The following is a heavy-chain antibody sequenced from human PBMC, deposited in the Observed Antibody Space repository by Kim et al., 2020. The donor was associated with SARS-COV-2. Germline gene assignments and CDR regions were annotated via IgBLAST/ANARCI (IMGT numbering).Heavy chain of an antibody. Sequence: GGSLRLSCAASGFTFSSYGMHWVRQAPGKGLEWVAVISYDGSNKYYADSVKGRFTISRDNSKNTLYLQMNSLRAEDTAVYYCAKDSGEVEGLRACYYFDYWGQGTLVTVSS. D-gene: IGHD3-16*01. J-gene: IGHJ4*02. CDR1: GFTFSSYG. V-gene: IGHV3-30*18. CDR3: AKDSGEVEGLRACYYFDY. CDR2: ISYDGSNK.